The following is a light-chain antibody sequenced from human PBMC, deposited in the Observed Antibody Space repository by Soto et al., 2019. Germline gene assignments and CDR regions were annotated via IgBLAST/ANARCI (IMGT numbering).Light chain of an antibody. V-gene: IGKV3-20*01. CDR1: QSVSSNN. Sequence: EIVLTQSPATLSLSPGERATLSCRASQSVSSNNLAWYQQRPGQAPRVVIYGASTRATGIPERFSGSGSGTDFTLTISRLEPEDFAVYFCHQYGASPETFGQGTKVDIK. CDR2: GAS. J-gene: IGKJ1*01. CDR3: HQYGASPET.